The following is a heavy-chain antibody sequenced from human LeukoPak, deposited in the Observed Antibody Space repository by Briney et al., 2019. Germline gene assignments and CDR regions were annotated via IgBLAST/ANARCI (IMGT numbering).Heavy chain of an antibody. J-gene: IGHJ4*02. CDR2: ISAYNGNT. V-gene: IGHV1-18*01. D-gene: IGHD3-9*01. CDR1: GYTFTSYG. CDR3: ASVGDTYYDILTGYYINDY. Sequence: GASVKVSCKASGYTFTSYGISWVRQAPGQGLEWMGWISAYNGNTNYAQKLQGRVTMTTDTSTSTAYMELRSLRSDDTAVYYCASVGDTYYDILTGYYINDYWGQGTLVTVSS.